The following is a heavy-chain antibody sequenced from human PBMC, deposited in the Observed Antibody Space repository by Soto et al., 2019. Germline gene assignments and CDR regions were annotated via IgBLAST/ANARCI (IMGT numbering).Heavy chain of an antibody. Sequence: ASVKVSCKASGYTFTSYDINWVRQATGQGLEWMGWMNPNSGNKGYAQKFQGRVTMTRNTSISTTYMELSSLRSEDTAVYYCARGGLTVAGYDYYYCMDVWGQGTTVTVSS. CDR3: ARGGLTVAGYDYYYCMDV. J-gene: IGHJ6*02. V-gene: IGHV1-8*01. CDR2: MNPNSGNK. D-gene: IGHD6-19*01. CDR1: GYTFTSYD.